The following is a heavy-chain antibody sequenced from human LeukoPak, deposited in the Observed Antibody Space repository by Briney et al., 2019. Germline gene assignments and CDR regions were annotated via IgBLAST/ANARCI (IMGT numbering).Heavy chain of an antibody. CDR3: ARDRPWATRGLAY. D-gene: IGHD6-6*01. J-gene: IGHJ4*02. CDR1: GGSLSHYY. CDR2: IYYSGST. V-gene: IGHV4-59*01. Sequence: NASETLSLTCTVSGGSLSHYYWTWIRQTPGKGLEWIGYIYYSGSTSYNPSLKSRVTMSVDTSKNQFSLKLTSVTAADTAVYYCARDRPWATRGLAYWGQGILVTVSS.